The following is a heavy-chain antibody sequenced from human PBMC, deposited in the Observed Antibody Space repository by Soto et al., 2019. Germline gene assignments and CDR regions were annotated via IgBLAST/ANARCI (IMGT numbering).Heavy chain of an antibody. CDR3: ARDWGQQWLAYGMDV. CDR1: EDTFRNYG. J-gene: IGHJ6*02. Sequence: ASVKVSCKASEDTFRNYGISWVRQAPGQGLEWMGWISTYNGHTTSAQKLQGRVTMTTDTSTSTAYMELRSLRSDDTAVYYCARDWGQQWLAYGMDVWGQGTTVTVSS. D-gene: IGHD6-19*01. CDR2: ISTYNGHT. V-gene: IGHV1-18*01.